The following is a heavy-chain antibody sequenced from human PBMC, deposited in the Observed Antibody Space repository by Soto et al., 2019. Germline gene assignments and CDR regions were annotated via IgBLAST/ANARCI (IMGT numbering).Heavy chain of an antibody. J-gene: IGHJ6*02. CDR2: IYHSGST. V-gene: IGHV4-30-2*01. CDR1: GGSISSGGYS. CDR3: ARIPYYYYYGMDV. Sequence: PSETLSLTCAVSGGSISSGGYSWSWIRQPPGKGLEWIGYIYHSGSTYYNPSLKSRVTISVDRSKNQFSLKLSSVTAADTAVYYCARIPYYYYYGMDVWGQGTTVTVSS.